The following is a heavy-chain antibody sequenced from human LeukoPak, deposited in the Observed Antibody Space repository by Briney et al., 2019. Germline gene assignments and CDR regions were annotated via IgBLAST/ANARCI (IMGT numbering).Heavy chain of an antibody. J-gene: IGHJ4*02. Sequence: GGSLRLSCAASGFTVSSNYMSWVRQAPGKGLEWVSVIYSGGSTYYADSVKGRFTISGDNSKNTLYLQMNSLRAEDTAVYYCARDRRGSSGYFGYWGQGTLVTVSS. CDR1: GFTVSSNY. CDR2: IYSGGST. D-gene: IGHD3-22*01. CDR3: ARDRRGSSGYFGY. V-gene: IGHV3-53*01.